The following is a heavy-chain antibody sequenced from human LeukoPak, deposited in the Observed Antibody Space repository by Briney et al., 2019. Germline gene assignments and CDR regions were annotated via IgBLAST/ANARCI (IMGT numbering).Heavy chain of an antibody. CDR3: ARYCSGGSCYIEPYYFDY. CDR1: GGSISGYY. V-gene: IGHV4-34*01. Sequence: SETLSLTCTVSGGSISGYYWSWIRQPPGKGLEWIGEINHSGSTNYNPSLKSRVTISVDTSKNQFSLKLSSVTAADTAVYYCARYCSGGSCYIEPYYFDYWGQGTLVTVSS. D-gene: IGHD2-15*01. J-gene: IGHJ4*02. CDR2: INHSGST.